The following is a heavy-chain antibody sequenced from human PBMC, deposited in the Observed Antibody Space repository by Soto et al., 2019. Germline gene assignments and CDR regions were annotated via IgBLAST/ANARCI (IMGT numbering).Heavy chain of an antibody. CDR3: ARDPPYARGDYYFDY. V-gene: IGHV3-33*01. J-gene: IGHJ4*02. CDR1: GFTFSSYG. D-gene: IGHD4-17*01. Sequence: GGSLRLSCAASGFTFSSYGMHWVRQAPGKGLEWVAVIWYDGSNKYYADSVKGRFTISRDNSKNTLYLQMNSLRAEDTAVYYCARDPPYARGDYYFDYWGQGTLVTVSS. CDR2: IWYDGSNK.